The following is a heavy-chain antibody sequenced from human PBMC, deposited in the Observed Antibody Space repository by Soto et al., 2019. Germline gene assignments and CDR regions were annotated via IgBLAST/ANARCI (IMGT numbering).Heavy chain of an antibody. Sequence: SETLSLTCSVSGDSISSYYWSWIRQPPGKGLEWIGYIYYSGSTNYNPSFKSQVTISVDTPKNQFSLKLSSVTAADTAVYYCASDTVSGYSSSWLDVWGQGTTVTISS. J-gene: IGHJ6*02. CDR3: ASDTVSGYSSSWLDV. CDR1: GDSISSYY. V-gene: IGHV4-59*12. CDR2: IYYSGST. D-gene: IGHD6-13*01.